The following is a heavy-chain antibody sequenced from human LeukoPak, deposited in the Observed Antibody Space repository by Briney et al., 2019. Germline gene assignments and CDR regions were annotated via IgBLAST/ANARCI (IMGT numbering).Heavy chain of an antibody. Sequence: GGTLRLSCAASGFTFSNSGMSWVRQAPGKGLEWVSAISTDAGGTHYADSVKGRFTISRDNSKNTVSLQMSSLRAEDTALYYCATDMVGYCSGGGCYSEAYWGQGTLVSVSS. CDR1: GFTFSNSG. V-gene: IGHV3-23*01. CDR2: ISTDAGGT. J-gene: IGHJ4*02. D-gene: IGHD2-15*01. CDR3: ATDMVGYCSGGGCYSEAY.